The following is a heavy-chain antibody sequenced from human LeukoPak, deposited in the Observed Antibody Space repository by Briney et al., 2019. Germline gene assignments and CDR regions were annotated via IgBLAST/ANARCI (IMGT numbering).Heavy chain of an antibody. CDR2: IKEDGSEE. CDR1: GFTFSTYW. J-gene: IGHJ4*02. CDR3: ARDSSGYQ. D-gene: IGHD3-22*01. Sequence: GSLRLSCAASGFTFSTYWMSWVRQAPGKGLEWVANIKEDGSEEYYGDSVKGRFTISRDNAKNSLYLQMNSLRAEDTAVYYCARDSSGYQWGQGTLVTVSS. V-gene: IGHV3-7*01.